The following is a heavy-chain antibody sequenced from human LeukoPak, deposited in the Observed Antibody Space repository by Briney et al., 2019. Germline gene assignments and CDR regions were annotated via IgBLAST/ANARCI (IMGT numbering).Heavy chain of an antibody. CDR2: IYYSGST. CDR1: GGSISSSSYY. Sequence: SETLSLTCTVSGGSISSSSYYWGWIRQPPGKGLEWIGSIYYSGSTYYNPSLKGRVTISVDTSKNQFSLKLSSVTAADTAVYYCARDWFDPWGQGTLVTVSS. J-gene: IGHJ5*02. V-gene: IGHV4-39*01. CDR3: ARDWFDP.